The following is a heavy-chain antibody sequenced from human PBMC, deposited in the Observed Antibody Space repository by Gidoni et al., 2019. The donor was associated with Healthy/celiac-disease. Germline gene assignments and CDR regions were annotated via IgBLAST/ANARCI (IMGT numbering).Heavy chain of an antibody. Sequence: EVQLVESGGGLVQPGGSLRLSCAASGFTFSSYAMHWVRQAPGKGLEYVSAISSNGGSTYYANSVKGRFTISRDNSKNTLYLQMGSLRAEDMAVYYCARDIMITFGGVIVGVPDYWGQGTLVTVSS. D-gene: IGHD3-16*02. CDR3: ARDIMITFGGVIVGVPDY. J-gene: IGHJ4*02. CDR2: ISSNGGST. V-gene: IGHV3-64*01. CDR1: GFTFSSYA.